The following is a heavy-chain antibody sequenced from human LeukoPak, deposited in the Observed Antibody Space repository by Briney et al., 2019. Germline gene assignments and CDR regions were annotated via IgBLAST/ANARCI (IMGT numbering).Heavy chain of an antibody. D-gene: IGHD4-17*01. Sequence: PSETLSLTCTVSGGSISSYYWSWIRQPPGKGLEWIGYIYYSGSTNYNPSLKSRVTISVDTSKNQFSLKLSSVTAADTAVYYCAKVPPKTTVTTRYYSYYMDVWWKGTTVTVSS. CDR1: GGSISSYY. V-gene: IGHV4-59*01. J-gene: IGHJ6*03. CDR3: AKVPPKTTVTTRYYSYYMDV. CDR2: IYYSGST.